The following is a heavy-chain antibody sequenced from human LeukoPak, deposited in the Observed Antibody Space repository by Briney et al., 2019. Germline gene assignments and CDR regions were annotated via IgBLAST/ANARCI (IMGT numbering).Heavy chain of an antibody. CDR3: ARDGNWRLRLKDGDFDY. CDR2: INPNSGGT. D-gene: IGHD5-12*01. Sequence: ASVKVSCKASGYTFTGYYMHWVRQAPGQGLEWMGWINPNSGGTNYAQKFQGRVTMTRDTSISTAYMELSRLRSDDTAVYYCARDGNWRLRLKDGDFDYWGQGTLVTVSS. CDR1: GYTFTGYY. J-gene: IGHJ4*02. V-gene: IGHV1-2*02.